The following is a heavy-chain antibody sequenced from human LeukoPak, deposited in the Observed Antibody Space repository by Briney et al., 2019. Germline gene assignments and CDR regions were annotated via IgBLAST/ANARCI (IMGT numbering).Heavy chain of an antibody. CDR3: AKPLWYQMLQGYYGLDV. J-gene: IGHJ6*02. D-gene: IGHD2-2*01. CDR2: INPNSGGT. V-gene: IGHV1-2*02. Sequence: GASVKVSCKASGYTFNGYYMHWVRQAPGQGLEWMGWINPNSGGTSYAHKFHGRVTMTTDTSISTAYMEVRRLEYDDTAVSYCAKPLWYQMLQGYYGLDVWGQGTTVTVSS. CDR1: GYTFNGYY.